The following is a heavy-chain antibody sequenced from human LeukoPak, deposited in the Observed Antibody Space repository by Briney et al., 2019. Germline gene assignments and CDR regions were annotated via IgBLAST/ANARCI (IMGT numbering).Heavy chain of an antibody. CDR1: GYSFTSYW. J-gene: IGHJ4*02. V-gene: IGHV5-51*01. CDR2: IYPGDSDT. D-gene: IGHD5-12*01. Sequence: GESLKISCKGSGYSFTSYWIGWVRQMPGKGLEWTGIIYPGDSDTRYSPSFQGQVTISADKSISTAYLQWSSLKASDTAMYYCARLQKGQYSGYDGYYFDYWGQGTLVTVSS. CDR3: ARLQKGQYSGYDGYYFDY.